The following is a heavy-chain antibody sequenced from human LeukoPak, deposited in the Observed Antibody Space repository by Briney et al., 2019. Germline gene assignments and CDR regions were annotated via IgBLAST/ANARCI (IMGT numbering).Heavy chain of an antibody. D-gene: IGHD3-10*01. Sequence: GGSLRLSCATSGFTFTNHGFHWVRQAPGKGLEWVALIWYDGSKKVYVDSVKGRFTISRDNAKNILSLHMNSLRAEDTAVYYCARQPFGPGTYLQYWGQGTLVIVSS. CDR3: ARQPFGPGTYLQY. J-gene: IGHJ1*01. V-gene: IGHV3-33*01. CDR1: GFTFTNHG. CDR2: IWYDGSKK.